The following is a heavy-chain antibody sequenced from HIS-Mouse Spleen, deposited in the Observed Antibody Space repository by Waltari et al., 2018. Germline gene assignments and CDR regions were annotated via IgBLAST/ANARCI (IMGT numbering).Heavy chain of an antibody. V-gene: IGHV4-39*07. D-gene: IGHD6-13*01. Sequence: QLQLQESGPGLVKPSETLSLTCTVSGGSISSSSYYWGWIRQPPGKGLAWIGSIYSSGSTYYNPSLKSRVTISVDTSKNQFSLKLSSVTAADTAVYYCAREIPYSSSWYDWYFDLWDRGTLVTVSS. CDR1: GGSISSSSYY. CDR2: IYSSGST. J-gene: IGHJ2*01. CDR3: AREIPYSSSWYDWYFDL.